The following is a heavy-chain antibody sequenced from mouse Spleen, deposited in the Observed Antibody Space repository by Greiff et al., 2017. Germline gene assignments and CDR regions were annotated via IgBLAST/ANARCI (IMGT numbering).Heavy chain of an antibody. Sequence: QVQLKESGPGLVAPSQSLSITCTVSGFSLTSYGVHWVRQPPGKGLEWLVVIWSDGSTTYNSAPKSRLSISKDNSKSQVFLKRNRLQTDDTAMYYCARLGGNYAMDYWGQGTSVTVSS. J-gene: IGHJ4*01. D-gene: IGHD1-1*02. CDR2: IWSDGST. CDR1: GFSLTSYG. CDR3: ARLGGNYAMDY. V-gene: IGHV2-6*03.